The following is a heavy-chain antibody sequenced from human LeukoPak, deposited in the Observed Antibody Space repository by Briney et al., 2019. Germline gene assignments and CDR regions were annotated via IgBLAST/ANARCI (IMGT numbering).Heavy chain of an antibody. J-gene: IGHJ3*02. D-gene: IGHD4-17*01. V-gene: IGHV4-59*01. CDR3: ARDLVTVTKGFDI. Sequence: SETLSLTCTVSGGSISSYYWSWIRQPPGKGLEWIGYIYTSGSTNYNPSLKSRVTISVDTSKNQFSLKPSSVTAADTDVYYCARDLVTVTKGFDIWGQGTMVSVSS. CDR2: IYTSGST. CDR1: GGSISSYY.